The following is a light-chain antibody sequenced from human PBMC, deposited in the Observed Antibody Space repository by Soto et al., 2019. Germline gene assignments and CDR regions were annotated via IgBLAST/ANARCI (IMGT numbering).Light chain of an antibody. J-gene: IGKJ1*01. CDR2: GAS. CDR1: QSVRIN. Sequence: DIIMTQSPATLSVSPGDRVTLSCRASQSVRINLAWYQQAPGQAPRLLIYGASTRATGIPARFSGSGSGTEFTLTISSLQYEDFAVYYCQHYNNWPPWTFGQGTKVEIK. CDR3: QHYNNWPPWT. V-gene: IGKV3-15*01.